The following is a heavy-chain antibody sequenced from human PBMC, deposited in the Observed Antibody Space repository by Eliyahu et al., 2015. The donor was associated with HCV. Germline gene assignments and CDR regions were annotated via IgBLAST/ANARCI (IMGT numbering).Heavy chain of an antibody. J-gene: IGHJ4*02. CDR2: VNHKGRT. V-gene: IGHV4-34*01. D-gene: IGHD2-15*01. Sequence: DGLEWIGEVNHKGRTNYNPSLKGRVTVSRDTSKSQIYLKLSSVSAADTAIYYCARGRGDYCRGVNCQDAFDYWGQGTPVTVSS. CDR3: ARGRGDYCRGVNCQDAFDY.